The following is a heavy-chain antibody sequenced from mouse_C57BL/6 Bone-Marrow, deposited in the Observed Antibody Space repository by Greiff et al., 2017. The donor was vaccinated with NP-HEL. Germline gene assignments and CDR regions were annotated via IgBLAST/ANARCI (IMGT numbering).Heavy chain of an antibody. V-gene: IGHV5-4*01. CDR3: ARDDDGYAYAMDY. CDR1: GFTFSSYA. CDR2: ISDGGSYT. Sequence: EVQRVESGGGLVKPGGSLKLSCAASGFTFSSYAMSWVRQTPEKRLEWVATISDGGSYTYYPDNVKGRFTISRDNAKNNLYLQMSQLKSEDTAMYYCARDDDGYAYAMDYWGQGTSVTVSS. J-gene: IGHJ4*01. D-gene: IGHD2-3*01.